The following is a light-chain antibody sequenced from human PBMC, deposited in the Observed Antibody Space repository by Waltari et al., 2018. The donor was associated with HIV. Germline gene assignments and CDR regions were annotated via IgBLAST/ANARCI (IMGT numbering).Light chain of an antibody. CDR2: RAS. V-gene: IGKV3-15*01. CDR1: QSVSSN. Sequence: EIVMTQSPATLSVSPGERATLSCRASQSVSSNLAWYQQKPGQAPRLLIYRASTRATGVPARFSCSGSGTEFTLTISSLQSEDFAIYYCQQYNDWPPITFGQGTRLEIK. CDR3: QQYNDWPPIT. J-gene: IGKJ5*01.